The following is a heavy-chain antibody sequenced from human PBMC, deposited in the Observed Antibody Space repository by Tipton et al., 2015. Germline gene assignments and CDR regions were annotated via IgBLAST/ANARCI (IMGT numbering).Heavy chain of an antibody. CDR2: IFSDESQK. CDR1: GFTFDDYG. CDR3: ARRMPVGSSLDY. J-gene: IGHJ4*01. Sequence: SLRLSCVASGFTFDDYGMHWVRQAPGKGLEWVAGIFSDESQKFYADSVRGRFTISRDNSKNMLYLEMDSLRAEDTALYYCARRMPVGSSLDYWGQGTRVTVSS. V-gene: IGHV3-33*08. D-gene: IGHD1-26*01.